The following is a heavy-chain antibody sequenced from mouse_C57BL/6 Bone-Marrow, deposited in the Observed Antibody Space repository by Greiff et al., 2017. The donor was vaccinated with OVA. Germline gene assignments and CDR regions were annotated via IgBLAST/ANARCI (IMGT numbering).Heavy chain of an antibody. CDR2: IDPSDSYT. CDR1: GYTFTSYW. D-gene: IGHD1-1*01. V-gene: IGHV1-59*01. J-gene: IGHJ3*01. Sequence: QVQLQQPGAELVRPGTSVKLSCKASGYTFTSYWMHWVKQRPGQGLEWIGVIDPSDSYTHYNQKFKGKATLTVDTSSSTAYMQLSSLTSEDSAVYYWARRLRSSWFAYWGQGTLVTVSA. CDR3: ARRLRSSWFAY.